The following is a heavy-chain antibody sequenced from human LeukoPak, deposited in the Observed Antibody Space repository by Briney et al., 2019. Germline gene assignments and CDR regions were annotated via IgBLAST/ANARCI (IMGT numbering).Heavy chain of an antibody. D-gene: IGHD3-10*01. CDR1: GYTFTGYY. CDR2: INPSGGST. CDR3: ARGDFGESDY. J-gene: IGHJ4*02. Sequence: ASVKVSCKASGYTFTGYYVHWVRQAPGQGLEWMGMINPSGGSTSYAQKFQGRVTMTRDTSTSTVYMELSSPRSEDTAVYYCARGDFGESDYWGQGTLVTVSS. V-gene: IGHV1-46*01.